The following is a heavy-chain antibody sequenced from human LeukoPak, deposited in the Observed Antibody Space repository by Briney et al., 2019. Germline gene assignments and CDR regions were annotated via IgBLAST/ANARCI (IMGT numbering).Heavy chain of an antibody. CDR1: GGSISSYY. D-gene: IGHD6-19*01. J-gene: IGHJ3*02. V-gene: IGHV4-59*01. CDR2: IYYSGST. Sequence: SETLSLTCTVSGGSISSYYWSWIRQPPGKGLEWIGYIYYSGSTNYNPSLKSRVTISVDTSKNQFSLKLSSVTAADTAVYYCARFLGDSSYDAFDIWGQGTMVTVSS. CDR3: ARFLGDSSYDAFDI.